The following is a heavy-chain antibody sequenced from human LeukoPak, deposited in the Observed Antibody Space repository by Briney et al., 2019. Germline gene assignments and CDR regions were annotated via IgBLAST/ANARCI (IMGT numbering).Heavy chain of an antibody. J-gene: IGHJ4*02. CDR1: GGTFSSYA. V-gene: IGHV1-69*05. Sequence: SVKVSCKASGGTFSSYAISWVRQAPGQGLEWMGGIIPIFGTANYARKFQGRVTITTDESTSTAYMELSRLRSEDTAVYYCARLYCSGGSCYDYWGQGTLVTVSS. D-gene: IGHD2-15*01. CDR3: ARLYCSGGSCYDY. CDR2: IIPIFGTA.